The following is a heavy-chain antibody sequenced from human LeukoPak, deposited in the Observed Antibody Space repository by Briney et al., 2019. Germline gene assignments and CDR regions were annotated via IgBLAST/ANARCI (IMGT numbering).Heavy chain of an antibody. CDR1: GFTFSDYA. Sequence: GGSLRLSCAASGFTFSDYAMNWVRQAPGKGLEWVSSINGNGGSTYYAESVKGRFTISRDNSKNTLCLQMNSLRAEDTAVYYCAKGTMARGFDYWGQGTLVTVPS. D-gene: IGHD3-10*01. CDR3: AKGTMARGFDY. CDR2: INGNGGST. V-gene: IGHV3-23*01. J-gene: IGHJ4*02.